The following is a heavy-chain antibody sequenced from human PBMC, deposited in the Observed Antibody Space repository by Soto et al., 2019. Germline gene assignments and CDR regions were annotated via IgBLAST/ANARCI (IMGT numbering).Heavy chain of an antibody. D-gene: IGHD3-3*02. V-gene: IGHV4-39*01. CDR2: IYYSGST. CDR3: ASPKIAFYNGFDP. J-gene: IGHJ5*02. CDR1: GGSIISSSYY. Sequence: QLQLQESGPGLVKPSETLSLTCTVSGGSIISSSYYWGWIRQPPGKGLEWIGSIYYSGSTYYNPSLKRRVTISVDTSKNQFSLKLSFVTAADTAVYYCASPKIAFYNGFDPWGQGTLVTVSS.